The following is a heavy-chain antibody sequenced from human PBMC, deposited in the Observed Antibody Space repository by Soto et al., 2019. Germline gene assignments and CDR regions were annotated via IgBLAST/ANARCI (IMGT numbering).Heavy chain of an antibody. CDR1: GGSISSGGYS. CDR2: MYHSGST. J-gene: IGHJ6*02. CDR3: ARGFNFYCGLDV. V-gene: IGHV4-30-2*01. Sequence: SETLSLTCAVSGGSISSGGYSGNWIRQPPGKGLEGIGHMYHSGSTYYNPSLKSRVTISVDRSNNQFSLKLTSVTAADTAVYYCARGFNFYCGLDVWGQGTTVTVS.